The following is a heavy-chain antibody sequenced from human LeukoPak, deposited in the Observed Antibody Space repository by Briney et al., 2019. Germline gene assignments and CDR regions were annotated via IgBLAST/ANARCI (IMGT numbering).Heavy chain of an antibody. CDR2: IYYSGST. Sequence: PSETLSLTCTVSGGSISSYYWSWIRQPPGKGLEWIGYIYYSGSTNYNPSLKSRVTISVDTSKNQFSLKLSSVTAADTAVYYCARHYGGNSFDYWGQGTLVTVSS. V-gene: IGHV4-59*01. CDR3: ARHYGGNSFDY. D-gene: IGHD4-23*01. CDR1: GGSISSYY. J-gene: IGHJ4*02.